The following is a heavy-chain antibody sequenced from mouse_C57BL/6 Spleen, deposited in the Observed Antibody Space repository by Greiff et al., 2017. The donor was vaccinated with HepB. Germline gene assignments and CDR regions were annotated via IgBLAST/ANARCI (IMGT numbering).Heavy chain of an antibody. V-gene: IGHV1-64*01. J-gene: IGHJ2*01. Sequence: QVQLQQPGAELVKPGASVKLSCKASGYTFTSYWMHWVKQRPGQGLEWIGMINPNSGSTNYNEKFKSKATLTVDKSSSTAYMQLSSLTSEDSAVYYCARPILTGPSYFDYWGQGTTLTVSS. D-gene: IGHD4-1*01. CDR1: GYTFTSYW. CDR3: ARPILTGPSYFDY. CDR2: INPNSGST.